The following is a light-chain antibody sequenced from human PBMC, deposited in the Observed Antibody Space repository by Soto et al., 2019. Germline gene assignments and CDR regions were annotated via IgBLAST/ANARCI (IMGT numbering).Light chain of an antibody. J-gene: IGKJ1*01. Sequence: DIVMTQSPDSLAVSLGERATINCKSSQSVLYSSNNKNYLAWYQQKPGQPPKLLIYWASTRESGVPDRFNGSGSGTDFTLTISSLQAEDAAVYYCQQYFRPWTFGQGTKVEIK. CDR2: WAS. V-gene: IGKV4-1*01. CDR3: QQYFRPWT. CDR1: QSVLYSSNNKNY.